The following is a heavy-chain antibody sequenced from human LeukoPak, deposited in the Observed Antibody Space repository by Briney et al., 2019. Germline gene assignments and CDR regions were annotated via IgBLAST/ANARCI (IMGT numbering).Heavy chain of an antibody. J-gene: IGHJ4*02. V-gene: IGHV3-23*01. Sequence: PGESLRLSCAASGFTFSSYAMSWVRQAPGKGLEWVSAISGSGTNTYYADSVKGRFTISRDNAKNSLYLQMNSLRAEDTAVYYCARGHYGLDCWGQGTLVIVSS. CDR3: ARGHYGLDC. CDR2: ISGSGTNT. CDR1: GFTFSSYA. D-gene: IGHD4-17*01.